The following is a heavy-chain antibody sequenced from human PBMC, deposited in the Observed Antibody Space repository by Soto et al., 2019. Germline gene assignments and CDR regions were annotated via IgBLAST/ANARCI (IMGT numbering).Heavy chain of an antibody. D-gene: IGHD2-2*02. CDR2: ISAYNGNT. CDR1: GYTFTSYG. Sequence: RASVKVSCKASGYTFTSYGISWVRQAPGQGLEWMGWISAYNGNTNYAQKLQGRVTMTTDTSTSTAYMELRSLRSDDTAVYYCARDWYIVVVPAAIRYYYGMDVWGQGTTVTVSS. J-gene: IGHJ6*02. CDR3: ARDWYIVVVPAAIRYYYGMDV. V-gene: IGHV1-18*01.